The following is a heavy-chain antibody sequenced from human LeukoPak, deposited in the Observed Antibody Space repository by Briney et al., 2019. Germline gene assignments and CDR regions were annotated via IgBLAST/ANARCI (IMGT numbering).Heavy chain of an antibody. Sequence: PSETLSLTCTVSGGSISSYYWSWIRQPPGKGLEWIGYIYYSGSTNYNPFLKSRVTISVDTSKNQFSLKLSSVTAADTAVYYCARDTNYYDSSGYYLFDYWGQGTLVTVSS. D-gene: IGHD3-22*01. CDR1: GGSISSYY. V-gene: IGHV4-59*01. J-gene: IGHJ4*02. CDR2: IYYSGST. CDR3: ARDTNYYDSSGYYLFDY.